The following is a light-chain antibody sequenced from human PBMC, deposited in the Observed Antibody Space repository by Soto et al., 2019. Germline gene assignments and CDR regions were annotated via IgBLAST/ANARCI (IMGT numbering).Light chain of an antibody. Sequence: DIQMTQSPSTLSASVGDRITITCRASQSIDTWLAWYQQKPGKAPNLLIYDASNLETGVPSRFSGSGSGTDFTFTISSLEPEDIATYFCQQSENFPLTFGGGTKVEI. J-gene: IGKJ4*01. CDR3: QQSENFPLT. CDR1: QSIDTW. V-gene: IGKV1-33*01. CDR2: DAS.